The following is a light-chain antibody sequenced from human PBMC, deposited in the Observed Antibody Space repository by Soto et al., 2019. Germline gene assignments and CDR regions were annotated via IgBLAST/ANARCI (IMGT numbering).Light chain of an antibody. CDR2: GAS. J-gene: IGKJ1*01. CDR1: QSVSSNY. CDR3: QQYGNSPWT. Sequence: EIVLTQSPGTLSLSPGERATLSCRASQSVSSNYLAWYQQKPGQAPRPLIYGASSRATGIPDRFSGSGSGTDFTLTISRLEPEDLAVYYCQQYGNSPWTFGQGTKVEIK. V-gene: IGKV3-20*01.